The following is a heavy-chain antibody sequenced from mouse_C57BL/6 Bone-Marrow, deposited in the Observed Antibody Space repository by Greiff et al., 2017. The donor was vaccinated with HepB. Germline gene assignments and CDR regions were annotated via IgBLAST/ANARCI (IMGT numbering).Heavy chain of an antibody. J-gene: IGHJ3*01. Sequence: EVQLVESGGDLVKPGGSLKLSCAASGFTFSSYGMSWVRQTPDKRLEWVATISSGGSYTYYPDSVKGRFTISRDNAKNTLYLQMSSLKSEDTAMYYCASRQLRLEAYWGQGTLVTVSA. CDR2: ISSGGSYT. CDR1: GFTFSSYG. V-gene: IGHV5-6*01. CDR3: ASRQLRLEAY. D-gene: IGHD3-2*02.